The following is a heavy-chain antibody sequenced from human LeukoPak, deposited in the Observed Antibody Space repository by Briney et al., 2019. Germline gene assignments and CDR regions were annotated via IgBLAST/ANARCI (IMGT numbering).Heavy chain of an antibody. D-gene: IGHD6-19*01. V-gene: IGHV4-38-2*02. CDR1: GYSISSGYY. J-gene: IGHJ4*02. CDR3: AGDSSGWVSFDY. CDR2: IYHSGST. Sequence: PSETLSLTCTVSGYSISSGYYWGWIRQPPGKGLEWIGSIYHSGSTYYNPSLKSRVTISVDTSKNQFSLKLSSVTAADTAVYYCAGDSSGWVSFDYWGQGTLVTVSS.